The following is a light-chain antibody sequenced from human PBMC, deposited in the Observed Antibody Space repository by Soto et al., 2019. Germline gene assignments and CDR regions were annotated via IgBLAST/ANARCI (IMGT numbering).Light chain of an antibody. V-gene: IGKV1-5*01. CDR3: QQYNNYPRT. J-gene: IGKJ1*01. Sequence: DVQMTQSPSILSASVGDRVTITCRASQSIGTWLAWYQQKPGGAPRLLIYDVSNLESGVPSRFSGSGSGTEFTLTISNLQPDDFATYFCQQYNNYPRTFGQGTKVDIK. CDR2: DVS. CDR1: QSIGTW.